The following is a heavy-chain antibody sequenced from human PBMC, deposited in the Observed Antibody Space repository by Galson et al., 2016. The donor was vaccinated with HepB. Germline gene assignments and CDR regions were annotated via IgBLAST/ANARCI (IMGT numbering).Heavy chain of an antibody. CDR2: FIPIFDIA. V-gene: IGHV1-69*10. CDR3: ARSPYYYYSMDV. J-gene: IGHJ6*02. Sequence: SVKVSCKASGGTFGNHAISWVRQAPGQGPEWLGGFIPIFDIANIAPTFQARVTLTAVKSTNTAYLELRSLMSADTAVYYCARSPYYYYSMDVWGQGTTVTVSS. CDR1: GGTFGNHA. D-gene: IGHD3-16*01.